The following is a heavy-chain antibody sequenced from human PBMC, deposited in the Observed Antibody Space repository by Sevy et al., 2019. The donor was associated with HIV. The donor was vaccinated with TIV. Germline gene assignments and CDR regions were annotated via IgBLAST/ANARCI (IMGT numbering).Heavy chain of an antibody. CDR3: AKGNSGSFDY. CDR2: IKQDESEK. D-gene: IGHD3-22*01. J-gene: IGHJ4*02. V-gene: IGHV3-7*01. CDR1: GFSFSTYW. Sequence: GGSLRLSCAASGFSFSTYWMHWVRQAPGKGLEWVANIKQDESEKYYVASVKGRITISRDNAKNSEYLEMNSLRPEDTAIYYCAKGNSGSFDYWGQGTLVTVSS.